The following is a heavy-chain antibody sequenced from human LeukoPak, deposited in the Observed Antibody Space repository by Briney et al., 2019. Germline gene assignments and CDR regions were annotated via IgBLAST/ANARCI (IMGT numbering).Heavy chain of an antibody. Sequence: ASVKLSCKASGYTLTSYDIIWVRQASGQGLEWMGWMTTNSGHTGYAQKFQGRVTMTRTTSISTAYMELTSLTSEDSAVYYCARSIVGVRKRNDYWGQGTLVTVSS. CDR1: GYTLTSYD. V-gene: IGHV1-8*01. J-gene: IGHJ4*02. CDR3: ARSIVGVRKRNDY. D-gene: IGHD1-26*01. CDR2: MTTNSGHT.